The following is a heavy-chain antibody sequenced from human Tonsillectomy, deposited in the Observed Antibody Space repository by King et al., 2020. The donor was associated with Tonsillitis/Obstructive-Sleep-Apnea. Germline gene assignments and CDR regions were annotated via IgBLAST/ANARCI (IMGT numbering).Heavy chain of an antibody. CDR3: AGVYCSGGSYYSDYYYYMDV. D-gene: IGHD2-15*01. V-gene: IGHV4-59*08. CDR1: GDSISTYY. Sequence: LQLQESGPGLVKPSETLSLTCTVSGDSISTYYWSWIRQPPGRGLEWIGYIYYSGSTNYNPSLKSRVAMSVATSKNQFSLKLTSLAAADTAVYDCAGVYCSGGSYYSDYYYYMDVWGKGTTVTVSS. CDR2: IYYSGST. J-gene: IGHJ6*03.